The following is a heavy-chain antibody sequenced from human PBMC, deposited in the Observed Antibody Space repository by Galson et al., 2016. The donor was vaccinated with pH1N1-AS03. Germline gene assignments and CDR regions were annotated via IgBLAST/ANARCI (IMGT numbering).Heavy chain of an antibody. Sequence: SVKVSCKASGDSFSKYVISWVRQAPGQGLQWMGRIIPNLGVTNYAQRFQARVTITADKSSSTVYMEGTNQTYEDTAIYYCAHNQANGDNNSFYPWGQGTLVTVSS. CDR2: IIPNLGVT. J-gene: IGHJ5*02. CDR3: AHNQANGDNNSFYP. V-gene: IGHV1-69*04. D-gene: IGHD5-24*01. CDR1: GDSFSKYV.